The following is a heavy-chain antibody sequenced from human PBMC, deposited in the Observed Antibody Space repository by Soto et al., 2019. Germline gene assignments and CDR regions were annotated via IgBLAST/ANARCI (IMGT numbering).Heavy chain of an antibody. J-gene: IGHJ6*03. Sequence: PSETLCLTCGVSGGSLDTYDGTWIRQPPGKGLEWIGYFYYSGLTNYNPSLKSRVTISLNTSKNQFSLKLTSVTAADTAVYFCARGNTHGYYYMDVWGRGTTVTVSS. D-gene: IGHD3-3*01. CDR2: FYYSGLT. V-gene: IGHV4-59*08. CDR1: GGSLDTYD. CDR3: ARGNTHGYYYMDV.